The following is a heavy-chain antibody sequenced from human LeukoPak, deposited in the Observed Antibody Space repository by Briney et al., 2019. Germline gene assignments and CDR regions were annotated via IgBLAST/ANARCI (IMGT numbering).Heavy chain of an antibody. CDR1: GYTLTSYG. V-gene: IGHV1-18*01. Sequence: GASVKVSCKASGYTLTSYGISWVRQAPGQGLEWMEWISAYNGNTNYAQKLQRRVTMTTDTSTSTAYMALRSLKSDDTAVYYYARDVTYEDIVVGRAARIYEKANDFWGQGTLVTVSS. J-gene: IGHJ4*02. D-gene: IGHD2-2*01. CDR3: ARDVTYEDIVVGRAARIYEKANDF. CDR2: ISAYNGNT.